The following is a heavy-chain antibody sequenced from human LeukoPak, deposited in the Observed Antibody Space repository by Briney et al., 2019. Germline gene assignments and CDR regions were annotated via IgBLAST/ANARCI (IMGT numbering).Heavy chain of an antibody. CDR3: ARDNREQQLVPPTFDY. CDR2: ISYDGSNK. V-gene: IGHV3-30-3*01. D-gene: IGHD6-13*01. Sequence: GRSLRLSCAASTFTFSSYAMHWVRRAPGKGLEWVAVISYDGSNKYYADSVKGRFTVSRDNSKNTLYLQMNSLRAEDTAVYYCARDNREQQLVPPTFDYWGQGTLVTVSS. CDR1: TFTFSSYA. J-gene: IGHJ4*02.